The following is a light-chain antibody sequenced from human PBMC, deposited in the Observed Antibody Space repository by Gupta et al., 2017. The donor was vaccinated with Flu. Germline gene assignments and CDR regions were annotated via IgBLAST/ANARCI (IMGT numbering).Light chain of an antibody. V-gene: IGKV3-20*01. CDR3: QQYGSSPPYS. CDR2: GAS. J-gene: IGKJ2*03. CDR1: QSVSSGY. Sequence: EIVLTQSPGPLSLSPGERATLSCRASQSVSSGYLAWYQQKPGQAPRLLIYGASSRATGIPDRFSGSGSGTDFTLTISRLQPEDFAVYYCQQYGSSPPYSFGQGTKLEIK.